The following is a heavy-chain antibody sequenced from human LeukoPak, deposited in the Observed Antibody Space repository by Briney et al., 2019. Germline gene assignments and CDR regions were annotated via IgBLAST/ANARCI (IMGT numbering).Heavy chain of an antibody. CDR3: TREQDREATATVIGDS. V-gene: IGHV3-48*03. J-gene: IGHJ4*02. D-gene: IGHD2-21*02. Sequence: GGSLRLSCVASGFTFSRFEMNWVRQAPGKGLEWISHISSGTYIAYADSLKGRFTISRDNAKNSLYLQMNSLRAEDTAVYYCTREQDREATATVIGDSWGQGTLVTVSS. CDR2: ISSGTYI. CDR1: GFTFSRFE.